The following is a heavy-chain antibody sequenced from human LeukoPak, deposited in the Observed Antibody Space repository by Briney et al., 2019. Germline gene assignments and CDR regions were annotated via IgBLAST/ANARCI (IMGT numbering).Heavy chain of an antibody. CDR2: ISISGSYI. CDR1: GFTFSSYS. V-gene: IGHV3-21*01. J-gene: IGHJ4*02. Sequence: GGSLRLSCAASGFTFSSYSMDWVRQAPGKGLEWVSSISISGSYIYYADSVKGRFTISRDSAKNSLYLQMNSLRAEDTAVYYCARDQGHSGYCVGGSCNWDLDYWGQGTPVTVSP. D-gene: IGHD2-15*01. CDR3: ARDQGHSGYCVGGSCNWDLDY.